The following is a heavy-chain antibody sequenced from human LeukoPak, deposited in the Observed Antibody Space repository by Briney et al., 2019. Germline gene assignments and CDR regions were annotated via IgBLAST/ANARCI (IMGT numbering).Heavy chain of an antibody. CDR3: ASRSQYSSGRYRENYYYYMDV. Sequence: GESLKISCKGSGYSFTSYWIGWVRQMPGKGLEWMGIIYPGDSDTRYSPSFQGQVTISADKSISTAYLQWSSLKASDTAMYYCASRSQYSSGRYRENYYYYMDVWGKGTTVTVSS. D-gene: IGHD6-19*01. CDR1: GYSFTSYW. V-gene: IGHV5-51*01. J-gene: IGHJ6*03. CDR2: IYPGDSDT.